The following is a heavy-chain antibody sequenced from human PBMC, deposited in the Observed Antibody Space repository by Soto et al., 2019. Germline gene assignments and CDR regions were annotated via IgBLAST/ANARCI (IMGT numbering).Heavy chain of an antibody. CDR2: IGTAGDT. J-gene: IGHJ6*02. Sequence: GGSLRLSCAASGFTFSSYDMHWVRQATGKGLEWVSAIGTAGDTYYPGSVKGRFTISRENAKKSLYLQMNSLRAEDTAVYYCARARVAARLPYYYGMDVWGQGTTVTVSS. V-gene: IGHV3-13*01. D-gene: IGHD6-6*01. CDR1: GFTFSSYD. CDR3: ARARVAARLPYYYGMDV.